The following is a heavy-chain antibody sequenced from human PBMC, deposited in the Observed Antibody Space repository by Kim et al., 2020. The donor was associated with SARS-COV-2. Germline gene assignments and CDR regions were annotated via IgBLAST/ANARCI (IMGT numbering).Heavy chain of an antibody. CDR2: INSDGSST. J-gene: IGHJ4*02. V-gene: IGHV3-74*01. CDR3: ARRAYSSGCWYFDN. Sequence: GGSLRLSCAASGFTFSSYWMHWVRQAPGKGLVWVSRINSDGSSTSYADSVKGRFTISRDNAKNTLYLQMNSLRPEDTAVYYCARRAYSSGCWYFDNWGQGTLVTVSS. CDR1: GFTFSSYW. D-gene: IGHD6-19*01.